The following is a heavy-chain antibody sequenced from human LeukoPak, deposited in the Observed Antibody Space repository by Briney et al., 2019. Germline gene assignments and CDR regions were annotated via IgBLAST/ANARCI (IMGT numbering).Heavy chain of an antibody. Sequence: SETLSLTCAVSGGSVTSSNWWNWIRQPPGKGLEWIGEISHSGSTNYNPSLRSRVTISVGKSNNQFSLRLTSVTAADTAVYYCARDSSMVRGAHPRAFDIWGQGTMVTVSS. J-gene: IGHJ3*02. CDR2: ISHSGST. D-gene: IGHD3-10*01. V-gene: IGHV4-4*02. CDR3: ARDSSMVRGAHPRAFDI. CDR1: GGSVTSSNW.